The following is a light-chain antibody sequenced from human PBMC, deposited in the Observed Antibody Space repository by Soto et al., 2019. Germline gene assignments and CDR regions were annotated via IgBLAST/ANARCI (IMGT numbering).Light chain of an antibody. CDR1: QTISTY. Sequence: IHMTQSPSSLSASVGDRVTITCRASQTISTYLNWYQQKPGKAPKLLIYAASSLQSGVPSRFSGSGSGTDFTLTISSLQPEDFATYYCQQSYSTLWTFGQGTKVDIK. V-gene: IGKV1-39*01. CDR3: QQSYSTLWT. J-gene: IGKJ1*01. CDR2: AAS.